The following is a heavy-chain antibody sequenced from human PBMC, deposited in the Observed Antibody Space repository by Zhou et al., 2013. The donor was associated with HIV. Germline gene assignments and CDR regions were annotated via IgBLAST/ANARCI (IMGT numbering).Heavy chain of an antibody. CDR2: INPSGGST. CDR1: GYTFTSHY. J-gene: IGHJ4*02. D-gene: IGHD3-22*01. V-gene: IGHV1-46*01. CDR3: ARQLNFYDSSAXGNSFDY. Sequence: QVQLVQSGAEVKKPGASVKVSCKASGYTFTSHYIHWVRQAPAQGLEWMGIINPSGGSTTYAQRFQGRVAMTRDTSTSTVYMELSSLRSEDTAVYYCARQLNFYDSSAXGNSFDYVGQGTRSPSP.